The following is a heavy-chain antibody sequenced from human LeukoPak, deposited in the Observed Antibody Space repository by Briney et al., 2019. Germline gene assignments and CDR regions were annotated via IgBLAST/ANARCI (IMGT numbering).Heavy chain of an antibody. D-gene: IGHD6-19*01. Sequence: SETLSLTCTVSGGSISSDNWWSWVRQPPGKRLEWIGEIHHRGGTNYNPSLQSRVTISVDKSNNHFSLRLTSVTAADTAVYYCTTNGWYCLDLWGKGALVTVSS. V-gene: IGHV4-4*02. CDR2: IHHRGGT. CDR1: GGSISSDNW. J-gene: IGHJ1*01. CDR3: TTNGWYCLDL.